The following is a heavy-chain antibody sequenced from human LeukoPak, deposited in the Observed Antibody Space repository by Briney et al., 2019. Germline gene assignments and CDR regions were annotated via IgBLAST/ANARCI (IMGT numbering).Heavy chain of an antibody. CDR1: GFTFSTYR. CDR3: ARDGMRYSSSWYPNWFDP. V-gene: IGHV3-21*04. J-gene: IGHJ5*02. D-gene: IGHD6-13*01. CDR2: ISSSSSYI. Sequence: KPGGSLRLSCAASGFTFSTYRMNWVRQAPGKGLEWVSSISSSSSYIYYADSVNGRFTISRDNAKNSLFLQMNSLRAEDTAVYYCARDGMRYSSSWYPNWFDPWGQGTLVTVSS.